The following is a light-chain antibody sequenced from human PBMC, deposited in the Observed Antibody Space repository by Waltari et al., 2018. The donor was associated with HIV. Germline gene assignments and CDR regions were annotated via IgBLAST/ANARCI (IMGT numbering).Light chain of an antibody. J-gene: IGKJ5*01. Sequence: EIVLTQSPATLSLSPGERVTLSSRASQTVSSSLAWYQQKPGQSPRLLIYDASSRAAGIPARFSGSGSGTDFTLTISSLEPEDFAVYYCQQRSNWPPSITFGQGTRLEIK. V-gene: IGKV3-11*01. CDR3: QQRSNWPPSIT. CDR2: DAS. CDR1: QTVSSS.